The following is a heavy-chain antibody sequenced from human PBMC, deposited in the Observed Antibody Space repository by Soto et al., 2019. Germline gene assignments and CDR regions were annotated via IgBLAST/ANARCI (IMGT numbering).Heavy chain of an antibody. J-gene: IGHJ5*02. CDR1: GFTFSSYG. Sequence: QVQLVESGGGVVQPGRSLRLSCAASGFTFSSYGMHWVRQAPGKGLEWVAVIWYDESNKYYADSVKGRFTISRDNSKNTLYLQMNSLRAEDTAVYYCARDRKLRYFDWLLALEGGWFDPWGQGTLVTVSS. V-gene: IGHV3-33*01. D-gene: IGHD3-9*01. CDR3: ARDRKLRYFDWLLALEGGWFDP. CDR2: IWYDESNK.